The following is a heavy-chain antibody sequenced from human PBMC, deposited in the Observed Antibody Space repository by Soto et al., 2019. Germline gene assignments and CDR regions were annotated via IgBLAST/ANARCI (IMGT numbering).Heavy chain of an antibody. V-gene: IGHV4-34*01. CDR2: INHSGST. J-gene: IGHJ6*02. CDR1: GGSFSGYY. CDR3: ARERRYLYYDSSGYRALLRSHYYYGMDV. D-gene: IGHD3-22*01. Sequence: SETLSLTXAVYGGSFSGYYWSWIRQPPGKGLEWIGEINHSGSTNYNPSLKSRVTISVDTSKNQFSLKLSSVTAADTAVYYCARERRYLYYDSSGYRALLRSHYYYGMDVWGQGTTVTVSS.